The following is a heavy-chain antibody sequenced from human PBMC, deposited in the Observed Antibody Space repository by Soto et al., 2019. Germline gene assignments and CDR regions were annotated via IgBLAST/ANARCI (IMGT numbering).Heavy chain of an antibody. CDR2: ISYDGSNK. D-gene: IGHD1-26*01. Sequence: QVQLVESGGGVVQPGRSLRLSCAASGFTFSSYAMHWVRQAPGKGLEWVAVISYDGSNKYYADSVKGRFTISRDNSKNTLYLQMNSLRAEDTAVYYCARARNRWDPIDRPHSWGQGTLVTVSA. J-gene: IGHJ4*02. CDR1: GFTFSSYA. CDR3: ARARNRWDPIDRPHS. V-gene: IGHV3-30-3*01.